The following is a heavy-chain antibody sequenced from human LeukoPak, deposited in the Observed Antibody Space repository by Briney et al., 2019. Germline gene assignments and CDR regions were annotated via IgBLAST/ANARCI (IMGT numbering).Heavy chain of an antibody. J-gene: IGHJ4*02. CDR1: GFTPSRYW. V-gene: IGHV3-7*04. CDR3: ARDRDYYNYFEY. D-gene: IGHD3-10*01. CDR2: IKNDGSEK. Sequence: GGSLRVSCAAPGFTPSRYWMSSVRQAPGKGLEWVANIKNDGSEKYYVDSVKGRFTISRDNAKNSLYLQMNSLRGEDTAVYYCARDRDYYNYFEYWGQGTLVTVSS.